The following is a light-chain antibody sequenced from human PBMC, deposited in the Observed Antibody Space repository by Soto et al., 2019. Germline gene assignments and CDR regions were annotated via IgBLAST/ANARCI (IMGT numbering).Light chain of an antibody. J-gene: IGKJ1*01. CDR1: ESVAS. CDR3: QYYGGSPRT. V-gene: IGKV3-20*01. CDR2: GAS. Sequence: FFLTEGPGTLALSPGEGTTLSCRASESVASLAWYQQKPGQAPRLLIYGASTRATGIPDRFSGSGSGTDFTLTISRMEPEDFAVYYCQYYGGSPRTFGRGTKVDIK.